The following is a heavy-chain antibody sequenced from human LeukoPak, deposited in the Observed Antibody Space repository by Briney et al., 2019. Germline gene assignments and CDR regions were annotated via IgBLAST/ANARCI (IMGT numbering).Heavy chain of an antibody. CDR3: ARGSGSWETDAFDI. J-gene: IGHJ3*02. V-gene: IGHV1-2*06. Sequence: GASVKVSCKASGYTFTGYYMHWVRQAPGQGLEWMGRINPNSGGTNYAQKFQGRVTMTRDTSISTAYMELSRLRSDDTAVYYCARGSGSWETDAFDIWGQGTMVTVSS. CDR1: GYTFTGYY. D-gene: IGHD3-10*01. CDR2: INPNSGGT.